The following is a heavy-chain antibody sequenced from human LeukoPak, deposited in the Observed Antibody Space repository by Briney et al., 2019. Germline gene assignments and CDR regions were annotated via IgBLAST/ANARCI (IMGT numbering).Heavy chain of an antibody. CDR1: GYTFTGYY. D-gene: IGHD3-3*01. J-gene: IGHJ6*03. CDR3: ARDHSNDFWSGSGPLYYMDV. V-gene: IGHV1-2*02. Sequence: ASVKVSCKASGYTFTGYYMHWVRQAPGQGLEWMGWINPNSGGTNYAQKFQGRVTMTRDTSISAAYMELSRLRSDDTAVYYCARDHSNDFWSGSGPLYYMDVWGKGTTVTVSS. CDR2: INPNSGGT.